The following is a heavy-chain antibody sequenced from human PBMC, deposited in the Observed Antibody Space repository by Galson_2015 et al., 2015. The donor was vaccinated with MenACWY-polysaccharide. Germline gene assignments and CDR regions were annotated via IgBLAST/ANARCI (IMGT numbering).Heavy chain of an antibody. Sequence: SLRLSCAASGFTFTAYGMHWVRLVPGKGLEWVAVISSNAGTKYYADAVTGRFTISRDNSDNTLYLQMSSLRDEDTAIYYCAKGKETSTWYGTWFDSWGQGTLVTVSP. CDR3: AKGKETSTWYGTWFDS. J-gene: IGHJ5*01. CDR2: ISSNAGTK. V-gene: IGHV3-30*18. CDR1: GFTFTAYG. D-gene: IGHD6-13*01.